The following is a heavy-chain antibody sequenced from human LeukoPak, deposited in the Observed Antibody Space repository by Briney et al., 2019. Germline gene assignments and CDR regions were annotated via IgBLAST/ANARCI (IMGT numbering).Heavy chain of an antibody. CDR3: ARALPVVVVAATCTDNWFDP. CDR1: GGSISSYY. CDR2: IYTSGST. Sequence: SETLSLTCTVSGGSISSYYWSWIRQPAGKGLEWIGRIYTSGSTNYNPSLKSRVTMSVDTSKNQFSLKLSSVTAADTAVYYCARALPVVVVAATCTDNWFDPWGQGTLVTVSS. V-gene: IGHV4-4*07. D-gene: IGHD2-15*01. J-gene: IGHJ5*02.